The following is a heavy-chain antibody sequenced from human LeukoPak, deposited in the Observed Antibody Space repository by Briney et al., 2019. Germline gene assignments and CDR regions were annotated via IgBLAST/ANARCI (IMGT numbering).Heavy chain of an antibody. D-gene: IGHD3-16*01. CDR3: ARRLRTRFDADFDY. Sequence: ASVNVSCKASGYTFIDYYMHWVRQAPGQGLEWMGWINPNSGGTNYAQIFQGRVTMTRDTSISTAYMELSRLRSDDTAVYYCARRLRTRFDADFDYWGQGTLVTVSS. V-gene: IGHV1-2*02. J-gene: IGHJ4*02. CDR1: GYTFIDYY. CDR2: INPNSGGT.